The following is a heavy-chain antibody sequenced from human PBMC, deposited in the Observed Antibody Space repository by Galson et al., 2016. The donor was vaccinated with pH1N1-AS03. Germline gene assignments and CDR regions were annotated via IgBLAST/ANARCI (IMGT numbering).Heavy chain of an antibody. CDR2: TNPDGSQK. Sequence: SLRLSCAASDVSLRAYWMSWVRQSPGKGLEWVASTNPDGSQKDYLDSAKGRFTISRDNAKNSLYLQMNSLRADDTALYYCVRGRRMDRGVTPDHWGQGTLVTVSS. CDR1: DVSLRAYW. CDR3: VRGRRMDRGVTPDH. J-gene: IGHJ4*02. V-gene: IGHV3-7*01. D-gene: IGHD3-10*01.